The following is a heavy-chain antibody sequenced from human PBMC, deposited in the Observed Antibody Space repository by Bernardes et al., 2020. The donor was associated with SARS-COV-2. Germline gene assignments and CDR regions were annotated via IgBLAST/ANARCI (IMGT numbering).Heavy chain of an antibody. Sequence: SETLSLTCAVSGASFNGYFWSWIRQPPGKGLEWIGEINRSGGTNYNPSLKSRVTISADRSKNQFSLKLSTVTAADTAVYYCARGLMKTHLEGFRIIVSASLEAWGDPGGRGTLVTVSS. CDR3: ARGLMKTHLEGFRIIVSASLEAWGDP. J-gene: IGHJ5*02. V-gene: IGHV4-34*01. CDR1: GASFNGYF. D-gene: IGHD2-21*01. CDR2: INRSGGT.